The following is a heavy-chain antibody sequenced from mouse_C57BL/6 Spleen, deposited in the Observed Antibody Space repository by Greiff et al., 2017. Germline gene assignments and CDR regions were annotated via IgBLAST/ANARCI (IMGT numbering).Heavy chain of an antibody. CDR2: IHPNSGST. CDR1: GYTFTSYW. D-gene: IGHD2-4*01. CDR3: ARDEGLRRGFAY. V-gene: IGHV1-64*01. J-gene: IGHJ3*01. Sequence: QVQLQQSGAELVKPGASVKLSCKASGYTFTSYWMHWVKQRPGQGLEWIGMIHPNSGSTNYNEKFKSKATLTVDKSSSTAYMQLSSLTSEDSAVYYCARDEGLRRGFAYWGQGTLVTVSA.